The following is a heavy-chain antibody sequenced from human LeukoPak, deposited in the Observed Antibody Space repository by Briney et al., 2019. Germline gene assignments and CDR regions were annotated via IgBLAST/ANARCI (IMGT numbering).Heavy chain of an antibody. CDR3: ATDVRGYCSSTSCYDLDY. CDR1: GYTLTELS. V-gene: IGHV1-24*01. J-gene: IGHJ4*02. Sequence: GASVKVSCKVSGYTLTELSMHWVRQAPGKGLEWMGGFDPEDGETIYARKFQGRVTMTEDTSTDTAYMELSSLRSEDTAVYYCATDVRGYCSSTSCYDLDYWGQGTLVTVSS. D-gene: IGHD2-2*01. CDR2: FDPEDGET.